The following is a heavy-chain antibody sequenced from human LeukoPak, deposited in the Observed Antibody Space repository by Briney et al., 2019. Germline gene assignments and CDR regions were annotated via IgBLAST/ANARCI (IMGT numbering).Heavy chain of an antibody. J-gene: IGHJ4*02. CDR2: ISWNSGSI. CDR1: GFTFDDYA. V-gene: IGHV3-9*01. Sequence: PGRSLRLSCAASGFTFDDYAMHWVRQAPGKGLEWVSGISWNSGSIGYADSAKGRFTISRDNAKNSLYLQMNSLRAEDTALYYCAKDTRGGYSSFRGPGGFDYWGQGTLVTVSS. D-gene: IGHD2-21*01. CDR3: AKDTRGGYSSFRGPGGFDY.